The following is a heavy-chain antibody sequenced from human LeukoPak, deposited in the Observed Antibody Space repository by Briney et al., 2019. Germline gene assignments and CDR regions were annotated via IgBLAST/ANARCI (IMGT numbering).Heavy chain of an antibody. V-gene: IGHV3-30-3*02. CDR1: GFTFSSYA. D-gene: IGHD3-22*01. CDR2: ISYDGSNK. CDR3: AKPRLEYYDSSGFDY. Sequence: GGSLRLSCAASGFTFSSYAMHWVRQAPGKGLEWVAVISYDGSNKYHADSVKGRFTISRDNSKNTLYLQMNSLRAEDTAVYYCAKPRLEYYDSSGFDYWGQGTLVTVSS. J-gene: IGHJ4*02.